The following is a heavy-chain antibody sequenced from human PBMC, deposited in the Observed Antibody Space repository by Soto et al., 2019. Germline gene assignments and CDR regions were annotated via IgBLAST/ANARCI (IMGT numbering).Heavy chain of an antibody. CDR3: ARDVGVD. CDR2: LNQGGSEK. CDR1: GFTFSNDF. Sequence: GGSLRLSCAASGFTFSNDFMTWVRQAPGKGLEWVANLNQGGSEKFYADSVKGRFTISRDNAENSLYLQMNTLRAEDTAVYYCARDVGVDWGQGTLVTVSS. D-gene: IGHD2-8*01. J-gene: IGHJ4*02. V-gene: IGHV3-7*01.